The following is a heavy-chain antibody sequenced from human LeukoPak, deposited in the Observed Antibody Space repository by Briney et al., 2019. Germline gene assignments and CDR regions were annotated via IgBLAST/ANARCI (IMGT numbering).Heavy chain of an antibody. CDR3: ARDGDSSGYNAFDI. J-gene: IGHJ3*02. D-gene: IGHD3-22*01. V-gene: IGHV4-59*12. CDR2: ISYSGST. CDR1: GGSFTPYY. Sequence: SETLSLTCTVSGGSFTPYYWSWIRQPPGKGLEWIGHISYSGSTNYNPSLKSRVTISIDTSKNHFSLKLSSVTAADTAVYYCARDGDSSGYNAFDIWGQGTMVTVSS.